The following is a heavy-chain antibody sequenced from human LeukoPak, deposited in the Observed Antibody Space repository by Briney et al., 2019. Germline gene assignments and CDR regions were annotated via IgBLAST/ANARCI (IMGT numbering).Heavy chain of an antibody. CDR3: VRVGTTVTTPFDY. Sequence: HPGGSLRLSCAASGFSFSTYWMHWVRQAPGKGLMWVSRINTDGSFTSYADSVQGRFTISKDNAKSTQFLQMSGLGVEDTAVYFCVRVGTTVTTPFDYWGHGTLVTVSS. J-gene: IGHJ4*01. CDR1: GFSFSTYW. V-gene: IGHV3-74*01. D-gene: IGHD4-17*01. CDR2: INTDGSFT.